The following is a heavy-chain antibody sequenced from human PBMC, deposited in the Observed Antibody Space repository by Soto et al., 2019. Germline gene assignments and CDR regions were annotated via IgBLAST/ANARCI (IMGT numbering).Heavy chain of an antibody. Sequence: LRLSCTASGFTFGDYAMSWVRQAPGKGLEWVGFIRSKAYGGTTEYAASVKGRFTISRDDSKSIAYLQMNSLKTEDTAVYYCTRDPLSGSYVYYYGMDVWGQGTTVTVSS. V-gene: IGHV3-49*04. D-gene: IGHD1-26*01. CDR2: IRSKAYGGTT. CDR3: TRDPLSGSYVYYYGMDV. J-gene: IGHJ6*02. CDR1: GFTFGDYA.